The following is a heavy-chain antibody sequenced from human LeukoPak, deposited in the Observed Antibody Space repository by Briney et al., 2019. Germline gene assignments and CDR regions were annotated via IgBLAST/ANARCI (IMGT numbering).Heavy chain of an antibody. CDR2: INHSGST. CDR3: ARDRPDTAMAYDAFDI. J-gene: IGHJ3*02. D-gene: IGHD5-18*01. Sequence: SETLSLTCAVYGGSFSGYYWSWIRQPPGKGLEWIGEINHSGSTNYNPSLKSRVTISVDTSKNQFSLKLSSVTAADTAVYYCARDRPDTAMAYDAFDIWGQGTMVTVSS. CDR1: GGSFSGYY. V-gene: IGHV4-34*01.